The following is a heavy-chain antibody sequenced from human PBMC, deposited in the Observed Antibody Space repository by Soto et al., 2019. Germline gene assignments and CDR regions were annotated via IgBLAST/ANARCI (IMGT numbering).Heavy chain of an antibody. CDR3: VRDSRRTGVKYYYGFDA. CDR2: IYYRGTT. J-gene: IGHJ6*02. D-gene: IGHD3-10*01. V-gene: IGHV4-61*01. Sequence: QVRLQESGPGLVQPSETLSLTCTVSDGSVTNGIYYLSWIRQSPGRRLEWIGYIYYRGTTNYNPSLQSRVSISVDTANNQFSLNLSHVTAADTAVYYCVRDSRRTGVKYYYGFDAWGQATTVSVSS. CDR1: DGSVTNGIYY.